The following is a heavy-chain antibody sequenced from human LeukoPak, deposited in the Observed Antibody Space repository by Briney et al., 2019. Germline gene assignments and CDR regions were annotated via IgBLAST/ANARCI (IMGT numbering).Heavy chain of an antibody. CDR3: ARDWGYCSSTSCPYYYYYGMDV. V-gene: IGHV4-34*01. Sequence: PSETLSLTCAVYGGSFSGYYWSWIRQSPGKGLEWIGEINHSGSTNYNPSLKSRVTISIDTSKNQFSLRLTSVTAADTAVYYCARDWGYCSSTSCPYYYYYGMDVWGQGTTVTVSS. CDR1: GGSFSGYY. J-gene: IGHJ6*02. CDR2: INHSGST. D-gene: IGHD2-2*01.